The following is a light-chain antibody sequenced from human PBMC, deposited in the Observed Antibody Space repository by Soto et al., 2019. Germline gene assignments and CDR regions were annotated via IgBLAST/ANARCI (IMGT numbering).Light chain of an antibody. Sequence: QSALTQPRSVSGSPGQSVTISCTGTNSDVGGYNYVSWYQQYPGKAPKLMISGVSERPSGVPDRFSGYKSGNTASLTSSGLQAEDEADYYCCSYVDSDTWVFGGGTKLTVL. CDR2: GVS. CDR3: CSYVDSDTWV. J-gene: IGLJ3*02. CDR1: NSDVGGYNY. V-gene: IGLV2-11*01.